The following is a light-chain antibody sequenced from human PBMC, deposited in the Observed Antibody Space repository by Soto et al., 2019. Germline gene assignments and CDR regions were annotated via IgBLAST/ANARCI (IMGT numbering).Light chain of an antibody. V-gene: IGKV3-11*01. CDR1: QSFSGY. Sequence: DIPLTQSPATLSLSPGERATLSCRASQSFSGYLAWYQQKPGQAPRLLIYVASKRATGIPARFSGRGSGTDFTLTVSSLEPEDFAVYYCQQRSNWPPVITFGQGTRLEIK. CDR2: VAS. J-gene: IGKJ5*01. CDR3: QQRSNWPPVIT.